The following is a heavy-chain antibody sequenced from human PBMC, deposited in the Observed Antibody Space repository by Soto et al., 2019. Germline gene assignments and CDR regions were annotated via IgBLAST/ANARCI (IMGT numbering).Heavy chain of an antibody. CDR2: ISGSGGST. J-gene: IGHJ4*02. CDR1: GFTFSSYA. CDR3: AKDPFLVGAGLYYFDY. V-gene: IGHV3-23*01. Sequence: EVQLLESGGGLVQPGGSLRLSCAASGFTFSSYAMSWVRQAPGKGLEWVSAISGSGGSTYYEDSVKGRFTISRDNSKNTLYLQMNSLRAEDTAVYYCAKDPFLVGAGLYYFDYWGQGTLVTVSS. D-gene: IGHD3-16*01.